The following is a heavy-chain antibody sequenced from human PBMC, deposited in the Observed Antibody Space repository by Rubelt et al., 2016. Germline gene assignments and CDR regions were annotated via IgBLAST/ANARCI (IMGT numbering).Heavy chain of an antibody. D-gene: IGHD3-10*01. CDR3: ASRGRCYGSGSYPPRTGIVDY. CDR1: GGSFSGYY. Sequence: QVQLQQWGAGLLKPSETLSLTCAVYGGSFSGYYWSWIRQPPGKGLEWIGEINHSGSTNYNPSLKSRVTISVDTSKNQFSLKLSSVTAADTAVYYCASRGRCYGSGSYPPRTGIVDYWGQGTLVTVSS. J-gene: IGHJ4*02. V-gene: IGHV4-34*01. CDR2: INHSGST.